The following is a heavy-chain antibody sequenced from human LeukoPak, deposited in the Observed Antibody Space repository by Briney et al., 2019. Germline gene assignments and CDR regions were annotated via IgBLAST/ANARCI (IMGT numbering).Heavy chain of an antibody. CDR1: GFTFTNYA. J-gene: IGHJ2*01. CDR2: ILNSGEGT. CDR3: AKDGRAAGAWYGYFDL. D-gene: IGHD1-26*01. Sequence: GGSLRLSCAASGFTFTNYAMYRVRQAPGKGLEWVSGILNSGEGTNYADSVKGRFTVSRENSKNTLHLQMNNLRAEDTAVYYCAKDGRAAGAWYGYFDLWGRGTLVSVSS. V-gene: IGHV3-23*01.